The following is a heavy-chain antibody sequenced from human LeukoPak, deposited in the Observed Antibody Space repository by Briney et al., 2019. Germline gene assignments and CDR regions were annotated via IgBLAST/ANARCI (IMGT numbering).Heavy chain of an antibody. D-gene: IGHD3-9*01. J-gene: IGHJ4*02. CDR1: GHTFNGYY. Sequence: ASVKVSCKASGHTFNGYYMHWVRQAPGQGLEWMGWISAYNGNTNYAQKLQGRVTMTTDTSTSTAYMELRSLRSDDTAVYYCVAYDILTGYPGDFDYWGQGTLVTVSS. CDR3: VAYDILTGYPGDFDY. V-gene: IGHV1-18*04. CDR2: ISAYNGNT.